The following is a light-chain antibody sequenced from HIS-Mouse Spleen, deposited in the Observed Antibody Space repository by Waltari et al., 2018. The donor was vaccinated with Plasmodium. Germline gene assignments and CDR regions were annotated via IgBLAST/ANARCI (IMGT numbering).Light chain of an antibody. V-gene: IGKV1-39*01. CDR2: AAS. J-gene: IGKJ1*01. CDR1: KSISSY. CDR3: QQSYSTWT. Sequence: EIQMTQSPSSLSASVGDRVTITCRASKSISSYLNWYQQKPGKSPKLLSYAASSLKSGVPSRFSGSGSGTDFTLTISSLQPEDFATYYCQQSYSTWTFGQGTKVEIK.